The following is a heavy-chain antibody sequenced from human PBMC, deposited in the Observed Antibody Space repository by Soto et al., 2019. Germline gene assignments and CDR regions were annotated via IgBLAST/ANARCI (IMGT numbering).Heavy chain of an antibody. CDR2: ISYDGSIK. J-gene: IGHJ4*02. V-gene: IGHV3-30-3*01. Sequence: PGGSLRLSCAASGVSFSISAMHWVRQAPGKGLEWVAVISYDGSIKYYADSVKGRFTISRDNSKNTLYLQMNSLRADDTAVYYCARAEAVAGPYYFDYWGRGTLVTVSS. D-gene: IGHD6-19*01. CDR1: GVSFSISA. CDR3: ARAEAVAGPYYFDY.